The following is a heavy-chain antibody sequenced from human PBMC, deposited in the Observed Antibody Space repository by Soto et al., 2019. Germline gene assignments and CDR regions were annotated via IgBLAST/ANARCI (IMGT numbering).Heavy chain of an antibody. V-gene: IGHV1-18*01. CDR3: ARDRPVINYYDSSHPLDY. CDR1: DYTFTSYG. J-gene: IGHJ4*02. Sequence: ASVKVSCKASDYTFTSYGISWVRQAPGQGLEWMGWISAYNGNTNYAQKLQGRVTMTTDTSTSTAYMELRSLRSDDTAVYHCARDRPVINYYDSSHPLDYWGQGTLVTVSS. CDR2: ISAYNGNT. D-gene: IGHD3-22*01.